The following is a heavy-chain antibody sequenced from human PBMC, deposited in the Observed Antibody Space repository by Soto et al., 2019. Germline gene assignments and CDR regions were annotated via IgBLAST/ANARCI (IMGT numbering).Heavy chain of an antibody. CDR2: INAGNGNT. V-gene: IGHV1-3*01. CDR1: GYTFTSYA. J-gene: IGHJ6*02. CDR3: VSFSNVYYYYGIDV. Sequence: ASVKVSCKASGYTFTSYAMHWVRQAPGQRLEWMGCINAGNGNTEYSQKFQGRVTITRDTSASTAYMELSSLRSEDTAVYYCVSFSNVYYYYGIDVWAQGTTVTVSS.